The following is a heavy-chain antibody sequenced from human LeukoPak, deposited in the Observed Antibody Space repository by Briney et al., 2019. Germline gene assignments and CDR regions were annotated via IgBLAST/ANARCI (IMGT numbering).Heavy chain of an antibody. V-gene: IGHV1-8*01. D-gene: IGHD6-13*01. CDR3: ARAGGTQQLALFDY. Sequence: ASVKVSCKASGYTFTSYDINWVRQATGQGLEWMGWMNPNSGNTGYAQKFQGRVTMTRNTSISTAYMELSSLRSEDTAVYYCARAGGTQQLALFDYWGQGTLVTVSS. CDR1: GYTFTSYD. CDR2: MNPNSGNT. J-gene: IGHJ4*02.